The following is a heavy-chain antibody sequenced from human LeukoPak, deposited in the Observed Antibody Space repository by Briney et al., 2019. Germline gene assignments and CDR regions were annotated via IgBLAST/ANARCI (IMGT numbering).Heavy chain of an antibody. CDR2: ISGSGGST. V-gene: IGHV3-23*01. Sequence: GGSLRLACAAYGFTFSSYAMSWVRQAPGKGLEWVSAISGSGGSTYYADSVKGRFTISRDNSKNTLYLQMNSLRAEDTAVYYCAKDLYCSSTSCCFDPWGQGTLVTVSS. CDR1: GFTFSSYA. CDR3: AKDLYCSSTSCCFDP. J-gene: IGHJ5*02. D-gene: IGHD2-2*01.